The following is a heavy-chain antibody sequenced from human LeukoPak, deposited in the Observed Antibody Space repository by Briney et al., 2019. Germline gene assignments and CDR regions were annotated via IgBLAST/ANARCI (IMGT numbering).Heavy chain of an antibody. Sequence: GGSLRLSCAASGFTFSSYAMHWVRQAPGKELEWVAVISYDGSNKYFAGSVQGRFTISRDNSKNTLYLQMDSLRTEDTAVYYCARDPQGGAPDYFDYWGQGTLVTVSS. CDR2: ISYDGSNK. V-gene: IGHV3-30-3*01. CDR1: GFTFSSYA. J-gene: IGHJ4*02. D-gene: IGHD3-16*01. CDR3: ARDPQGGAPDYFDY.